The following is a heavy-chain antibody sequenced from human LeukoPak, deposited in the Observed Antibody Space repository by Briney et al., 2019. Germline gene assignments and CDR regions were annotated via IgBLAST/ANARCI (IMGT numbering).Heavy chain of an antibody. V-gene: IGHV1-2*06. CDR2: INPNSGGT. D-gene: IGHD3-22*01. CDR1: GYTFTGNY. Sequence: ASVKVSCKASGYTFTGNYMHWVRRAPGQGLEWMGRINPNSGGTNYAQKFQGRVTMTRDTSISTAYMELSRLRSDDTAVYYCARDYYDSSGYYEGVYGGQGTLVTVSS. CDR3: ARDYYDSSGYYEGVY. J-gene: IGHJ4*02.